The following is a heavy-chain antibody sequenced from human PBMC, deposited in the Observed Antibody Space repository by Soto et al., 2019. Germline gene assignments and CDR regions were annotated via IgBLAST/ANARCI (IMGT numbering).Heavy chain of an antibody. CDR2: IYYSEST. CDR1: GCSISSYY. V-gene: IGHV4-59*01. J-gene: IGHJ5*02. CDR3: ARVNDYIWGSYRYRWFDP. D-gene: IGHD3-16*02. Sequence: PSENLSLTCTISGCSISSYYWSWIRQPPGKGLERIKYIYYSESTNYNPSLKSRVTISVDTSKNHFSLKLSSVTAADTAVYYCARVNDYIWGSYRYRWFDPWGQGTLVTVSS.